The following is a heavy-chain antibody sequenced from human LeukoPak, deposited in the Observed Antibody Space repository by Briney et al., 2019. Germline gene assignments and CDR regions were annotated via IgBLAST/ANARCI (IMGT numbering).Heavy chain of an antibody. CDR3: ARDPGFILRYFDWAGAFDI. V-gene: IGHV1-18*01. Sequence: GASVKVSCKASGYTFTSYGISWVRQAPGQGLEWMGWISAYNGNTNYAQKLQGRVTMTTDTSTSTAYMELRSLRSDDTAVYYCARDPGFILRYFDWAGAFDIWGQGTMVTVSS. J-gene: IGHJ3*02. D-gene: IGHD3-9*01. CDR2: ISAYNGNT. CDR1: GYTFTSYG.